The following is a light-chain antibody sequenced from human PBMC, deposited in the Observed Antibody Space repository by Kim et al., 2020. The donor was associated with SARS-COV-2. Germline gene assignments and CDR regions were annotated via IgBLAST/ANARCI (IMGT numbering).Light chain of an antibody. CDR2: DGS. CDR1: QSVSSH. V-gene: IGKV3-11*01. J-gene: IGKJ5*01. Sequence: LSRGKRATLSWRTIQSVSSHLTRYQQEAGLSPKLPIYDGSRRATGIPARFSGSGSGTVFTLTISSLEPEDFAVYYWQQRYNWVTFGRGTRLEI. CDR3: QQRYNWVT.